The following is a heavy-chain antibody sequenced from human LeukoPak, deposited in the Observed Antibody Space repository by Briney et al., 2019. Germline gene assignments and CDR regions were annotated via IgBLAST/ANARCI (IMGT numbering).Heavy chain of an antibody. D-gene: IGHD3-10*01. Sequence: SQTLSLTCTVSGGSISSENYQWSWIRQPPGKGLEWIGYINCSGSTYYNPSLKSRVTISVDTSKNHFSLRLSSVTAADTAVYYCARYGSGSTWFDPWGQGTLVTVSS. CDR2: INCSGST. J-gene: IGHJ5*02. V-gene: IGHV4-30-4*01. CDR1: GGSISSENYQ. CDR3: ARYGSGSTWFDP.